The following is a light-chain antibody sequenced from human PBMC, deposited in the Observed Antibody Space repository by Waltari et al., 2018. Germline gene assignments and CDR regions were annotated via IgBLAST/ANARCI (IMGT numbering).Light chain of an antibody. CDR3: QQHYISRT. Sequence: DIVMTQSPDSLAVSLGERATINCKSSQSVLYSSNNKNYLAWYQQKPGQAPKLLIYWASTRESGVPDRFSGSESGTDFTLTISSLQAEDVAVYYCQQHYISRTFGQGTRVEIK. CDR1: QSVLYSSNNKNY. CDR2: WAS. V-gene: IGKV4-1*01. J-gene: IGKJ1*01.